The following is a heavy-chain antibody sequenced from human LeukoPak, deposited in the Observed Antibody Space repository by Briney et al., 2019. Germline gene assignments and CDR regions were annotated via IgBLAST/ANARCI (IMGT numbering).Heavy chain of an antibody. CDR3: ARHTLLRGWHNKFDY. V-gene: IGHV4-61*02. Sequence: PSETLSLTCTVSGDSISSGSYYWSWIRQPAGKGLEWIGRISTSGTTNYNPSFKSRVTISVDTSKNQFSLRLSSVTAADTAVYYCARHTLLRGWHNKFDYWGQGTLVTVSS. J-gene: IGHJ4*02. CDR2: ISTSGTT. D-gene: IGHD6-19*01. CDR1: GDSISSGSYY.